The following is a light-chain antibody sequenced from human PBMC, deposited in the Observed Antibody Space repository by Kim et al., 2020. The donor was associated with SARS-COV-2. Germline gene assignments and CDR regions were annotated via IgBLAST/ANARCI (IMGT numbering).Light chain of an antibody. V-gene: IGLV3-21*04. CDR3: QVWDSSSDHPV. J-gene: IGLJ3*02. Sequence: PGKTARITFGGNNIGSKSVHWYQQKPGQAPVLVIYYDSDRPSGIPERFAGSNSGNTATLTISRVEAGDEADYYCQVWDSSSDHPVFGGGTKLTVL. CDR2: YDS. CDR1: NIGSKS.